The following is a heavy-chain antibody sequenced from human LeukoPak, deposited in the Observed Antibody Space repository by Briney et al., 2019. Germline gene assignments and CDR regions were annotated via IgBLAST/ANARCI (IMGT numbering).Heavy chain of an antibody. J-gene: IGHJ6*02. CDR1: GGSTSNYY. CDR2: IYTSGST. Sequence: SETQSLTCTVSGGSTSNYYWNWIRQPAGKGLEWIGRIYTSGSTKYNPSLESRVTMSVDTSKNQLSLNLESVTAADTAVYYCAGELWTNRYQYYGMDVWGQGTTVTVSS. CDR3: AGELWTNRYQYYGMDV. V-gene: IGHV4-4*07. D-gene: IGHD5-18*01.